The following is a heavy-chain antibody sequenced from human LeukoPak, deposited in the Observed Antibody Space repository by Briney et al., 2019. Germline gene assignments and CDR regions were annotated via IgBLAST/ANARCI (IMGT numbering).Heavy chain of an antibody. CDR2: ISYDGSNK. CDR1: GFTFSSYW. D-gene: IGHD2-2*01. V-gene: IGHV3-30*18. Sequence: GGTLRLSCAASGFTFSSYWMHWVRQAPGKGLEWVAVISYDGSNKYYADSVKGRFTISRDNSKNTLFLQMNSLRAEDTAVYYCAKDSEYQLLNNLFDPWGQGTLVTVSS. J-gene: IGHJ5*02. CDR3: AKDSEYQLLNNLFDP.